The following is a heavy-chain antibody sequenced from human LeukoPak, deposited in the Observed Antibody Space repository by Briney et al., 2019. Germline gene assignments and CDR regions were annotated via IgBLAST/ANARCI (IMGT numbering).Heavy chain of an antibody. V-gene: IGHV3-30*18. CDR3: AKGPDYYDSSKGSMDV. J-gene: IGHJ6*03. D-gene: IGHD3-22*01. CDR2: ISHDGSNK. Sequence: GGSLRLSCAASGFTFSSYGMHWVRQAPGKGLEWVAAISHDGSNKHYADSVKGRFTISRDNSKNSLYLQMNSLRTEDTALYYCAKGPDYYDSSKGSMDVWGKGTTVTISS. CDR1: GFTFSSYG.